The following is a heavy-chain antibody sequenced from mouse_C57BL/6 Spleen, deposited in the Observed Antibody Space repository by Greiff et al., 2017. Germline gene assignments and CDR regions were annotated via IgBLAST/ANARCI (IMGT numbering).Heavy chain of an antibody. CDR1: GYTFTSYW. J-gene: IGHJ3*01. D-gene: IGHD4-1*01. CDR2: IDPSDSYT. CDR3: ARWRANWDY. V-gene: IGHV1-69*01. Sequence: QVQLKESGAELVMPGASVKLSCKASGYTFTSYWMHWVKQRPGQGLEWIGEIDPSDSYTNYNQKFKGKSTLTVDKSSSTAYMQLSSLTSEDSAVYYCARWRANWDYWGQGTLVTVSA.